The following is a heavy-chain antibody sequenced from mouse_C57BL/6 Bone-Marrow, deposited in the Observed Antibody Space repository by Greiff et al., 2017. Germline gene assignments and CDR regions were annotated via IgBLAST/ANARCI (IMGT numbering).Heavy chain of an antibody. V-gene: IGHV1-81*01. CDR3: ARGYYCGSSHFDY. D-gene: IGHD1-1*01. Sequence: VQLQQSGAELVRPGASVKLSCKASGYTFTSYGIRWVKQRTGQGLEWIGEIYPRSGNTYYNEKFKGKATLTADKSSSTAYMELRSLTSEDSAVYFCARGYYCGSSHFDYWGQGTTLTVSA. J-gene: IGHJ2*01. CDR1: GYTFTSYG. CDR2: IYPRSGNT.